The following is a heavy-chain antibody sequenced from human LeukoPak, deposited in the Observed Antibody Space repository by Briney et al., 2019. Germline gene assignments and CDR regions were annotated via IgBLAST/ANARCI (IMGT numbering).Heavy chain of an antibody. J-gene: IGHJ6*02. V-gene: IGHV1-8*01. D-gene: IGHD6-13*01. CDR3: ARGRTYSSSWSRRPARASMDV. Sequence: ASVKVSCKASGYTFTSYDINWVRQATGQGLEWMGWMNPNSGNTGYAQKFQGRVTMTRNTSISTAYMKLSSLRSEDTAVYYCARGRTYSSSWSRRPARASMDVWGQGTTVTVS. CDR2: MNPNSGNT. CDR1: GYTFTSYD.